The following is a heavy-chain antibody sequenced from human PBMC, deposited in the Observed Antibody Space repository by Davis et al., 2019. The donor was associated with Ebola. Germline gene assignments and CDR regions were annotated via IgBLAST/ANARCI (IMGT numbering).Heavy chain of an antibody. D-gene: IGHD6-13*01. V-gene: IGHV3-33*01. Sequence: GESLKISCAASGFTFSNFGMHWVRQAPGKGLEWVAVIWYDGSNEYYVDSVKGRFTISRDNSKNTLYLQMNSLRAEDTAVYYCARDSLVSEYGMDVWGQGTTVTVSS. CDR3: ARDSLVSEYGMDV. J-gene: IGHJ6*02. CDR2: IWYDGSNE. CDR1: GFTFSNFG.